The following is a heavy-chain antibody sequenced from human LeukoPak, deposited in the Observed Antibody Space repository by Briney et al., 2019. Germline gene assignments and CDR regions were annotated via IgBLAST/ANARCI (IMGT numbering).Heavy chain of an antibody. D-gene: IGHD3-22*01. CDR3: AKGLRPYDSSGYYNY. Sequence: PGGSLRLSCAASGFTFSSYAMSWVRQATGKGLEGVSAISGSGGSTYYADSVKRRFNISRENSKYTLYLQMNSLKAEDTAVYYCAKGLRPYDSSGYYNYRGQGTLVTVSS. J-gene: IGHJ4*02. V-gene: IGHV3-23*01. CDR1: GFTFSSYA. CDR2: ISGSGGST.